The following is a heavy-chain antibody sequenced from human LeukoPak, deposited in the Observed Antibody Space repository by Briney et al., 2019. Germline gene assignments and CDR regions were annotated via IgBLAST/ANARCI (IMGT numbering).Heavy chain of an antibody. CDR1: GFTFNTYW. CDR2: IKQDGSEE. CDR3: ARVGRGNSVGADF. V-gene: IGHV3-7*01. J-gene: IGHJ4*02. D-gene: IGHD4-23*01. Sequence: PGGSLRLSCAASGFTFNTYWMSWVRQAPGKGLEWVANIKQDGSEEYYVDSVKGRFTISRDNAKNSLFLQMNSLRAEDTAVYYCARVGRGNSVGADFWGQGTLITVSS.